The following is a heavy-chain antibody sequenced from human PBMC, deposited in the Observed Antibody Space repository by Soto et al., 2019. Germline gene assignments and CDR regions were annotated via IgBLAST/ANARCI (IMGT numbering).Heavy chain of an antibody. CDR3: ARATYSNAWYRFDL. J-gene: IGHJ4*02. Sequence: QLVESGGGLVQPGGSLRLSCEASGFTFSGYWMSWDRQAPGKGLGWVADIKHDGSVQYYVDSVKGRFNISRDYAKKLLYLQMNGLRAEDTALYYCARATYSNAWYRFDLWGQGTLVTVSS. CDR1: GFTFSGYW. V-gene: IGHV3-7*03. D-gene: IGHD4-4*01. CDR2: IKHDGSVQ.